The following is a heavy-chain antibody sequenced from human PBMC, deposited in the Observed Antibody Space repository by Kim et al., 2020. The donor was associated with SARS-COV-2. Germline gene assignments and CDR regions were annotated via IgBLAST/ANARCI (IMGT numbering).Heavy chain of an antibody. Sequence: GGSLRLSCAASGFTFSSYGMHWVRQAPGKGLEWVAVISYDGSNKYYADSVKGRFTISRDNSKNTLYLQMNSLRAEDTAVYYCAKGPSNSSPRSGYYYYYMDVWGKGTTVTVSS. CDR3: AKGPSNSSPRSGYYYYYMDV. CDR1: GFTFSSYG. CDR2: ISYDGSNK. D-gene: IGHD6-13*01. V-gene: IGHV3-30*18. J-gene: IGHJ6*03.